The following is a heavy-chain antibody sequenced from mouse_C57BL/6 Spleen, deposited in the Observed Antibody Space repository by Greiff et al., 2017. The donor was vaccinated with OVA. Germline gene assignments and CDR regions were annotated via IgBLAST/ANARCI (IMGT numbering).Heavy chain of an antibody. CDR3: ARRGTTVFDY. J-gene: IGHJ2*01. Sequence: EVKLQESGGDLVKPGGSLKLSCAASGFTFSSYGMSWVRQTPDKRLEWVASISSGGSYTYYPDSVKGRFTFSRDNAKNTLYLQMSSLKSEDTAMYYCARRGTTVFDYWGQGTTLTGSA. D-gene: IGHD1-1*01. V-gene: IGHV5-6*02. CDR1: GFTFSSYG. CDR2: ISSGGSYT.